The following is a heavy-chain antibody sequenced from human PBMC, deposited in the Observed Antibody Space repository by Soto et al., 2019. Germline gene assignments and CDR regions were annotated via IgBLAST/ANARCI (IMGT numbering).Heavy chain of an antibody. V-gene: IGHV3-30-3*01. J-gene: IGHJ6*02. D-gene: IGHD6-19*01. CDR1: GFTFSSYA. CDR3: ARDMSSGGLGRGYYYGMDV. CDR2: ISYDGSNK. Sequence: QVQLVESGGGVVQPGRSLRLSCAASGFTFSSYAMHWVRQAPGKGLEWVAVISYDGSNKYYADSVKGRFTISRDNSKNTLYLQMNSLRAEDTAVYYCARDMSSGGLGRGYYYGMDVWGQGTTVTVSS.